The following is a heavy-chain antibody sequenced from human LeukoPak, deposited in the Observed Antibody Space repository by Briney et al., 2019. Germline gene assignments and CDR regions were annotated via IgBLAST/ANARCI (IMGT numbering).Heavy chain of an antibody. V-gene: IGHV3-13*04. J-gene: IGHJ5*02. D-gene: IGHD3-10*01. Sequence: GGSLRLSRAASGFTFSSYDMHWVRQATGKGLEWVSAIGTAGDTYYPGSVKGRFTISRENAKNSLYLQMNSLRAGDTAVYYCARGPYGSGLGPWGQGTLVTVSS. CDR1: GFTFSSYD. CDR2: IGTAGDT. CDR3: ARGPYGSGLGP.